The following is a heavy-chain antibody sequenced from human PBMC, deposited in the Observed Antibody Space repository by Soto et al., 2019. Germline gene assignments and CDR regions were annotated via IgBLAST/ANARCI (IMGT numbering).Heavy chain of an antibody. CDR2: ISPNSNYR. V-gene: IGHV3-11*06. CDR1: GFTFSDFY. Sequence: QIQLVESGGGLVKPGGSLRLSCEVSGFTFSDFYMIWIRQAPGKGLEWLSYISPNSNYRQYAESVKGRPTISRDNDNNSLSLKLNSLSVEVTSGSYCVRGCGGGQFDSWGQGTLVTVSS. D-gene: IGHD2-21*01. CDR3: VRGCGGGQFDS. J-gene: IGHJ4*02.